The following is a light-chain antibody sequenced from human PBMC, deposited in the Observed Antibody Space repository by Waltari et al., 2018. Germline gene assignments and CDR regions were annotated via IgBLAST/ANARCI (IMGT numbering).Light chain of an antibody. CDR1: SSDVGGYNY. CDR3: SSYRRSDIVV. V-gene: IGLV2-14*03. J-gene: IGLJ2*01. CDR2: DVN. Sequence: QSVLTQPASVSGSPGQSITISCTGTSSDVGGYNYVSWYQHHPGKAPKIMIYDVNDRPPGVSNRFSGSKSGNTASLTISGLQAEDDADYYCSSYRRSDIVVFGGGTKLTVL.